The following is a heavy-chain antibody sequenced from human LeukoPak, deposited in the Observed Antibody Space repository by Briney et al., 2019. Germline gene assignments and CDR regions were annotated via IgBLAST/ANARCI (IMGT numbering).Heavy chain of an antibody. J-gene: IGHJ4*02. CDR3: ASQRKAGEPYYFDY. Sequence: SETLSLTCNVSGGSISSSYYYWGWLRQPPGKGLEWIGSIYYSGSTYYNPSLKSRVTISVDTSKNHFSLKLNSVTAADTAVYYCASQRKAGEPYYFDYWGQGTLVTVSS. V-gene: IGHV4-39*02. D-gene: IGHD7-27*01. CDR1: GGSISSSYYY. CDR2: IYYSGST.